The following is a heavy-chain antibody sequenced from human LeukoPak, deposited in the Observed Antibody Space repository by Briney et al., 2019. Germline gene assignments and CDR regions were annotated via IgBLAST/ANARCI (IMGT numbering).Heavy chain of an antibody. V-gene: IGHV3-48*03. CDR2: ISSSDNTI. J-gene: IGHJ5*02. CDR3: ARVYYGSGRFDP. CDR1: GFTFSSYE. Sequence: PGGSLRLSCAASGFTFSSYEMTWVRQAPGKGLEWVSYISSSDNTIYYADSVKGRFTISRDNAKNSLYLQMNSLRAEDTAVYYCARVYYGSGRFDPWGQGTLVTVSS. D-gene: IGHD3-10*01.